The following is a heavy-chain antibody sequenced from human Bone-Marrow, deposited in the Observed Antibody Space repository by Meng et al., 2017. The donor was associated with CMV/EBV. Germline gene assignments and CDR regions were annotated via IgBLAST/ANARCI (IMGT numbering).Heavy chain of an antibody. CDR3: ARDEGDITIFGVVIISSGMDV. CDR1: GFTLSSYW. D-gene: IGHD3-3*01. V-gene: IGHV3-74*01. Sequence: GESLKISCAASGFTLSSYWMHWVRQAPGKGLVWVSRINSDGSITNYADSVKGRFTISRDNAKNSLYLQMNSLRAEDTAVYYCARDEGDITIFGVVIISSGMDVWGQGTTVTVSS. J-gene: IGHJ6*02. CDR2: INSDGSIT.